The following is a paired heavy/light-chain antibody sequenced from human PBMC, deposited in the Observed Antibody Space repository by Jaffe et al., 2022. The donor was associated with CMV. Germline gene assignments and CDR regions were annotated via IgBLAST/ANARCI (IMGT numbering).Light chain of an antibody. CDR3: QQSYSTLT. V-gene: IGKV1-39*01. CDR2: AAS. Sequence: DIQMTQSPSSLSASVGDRVTITCRASQSISSYLNWYQQKPGKAPKLLIYAASSLQSGVPSRFSGSGSGTDFTLTISSLQPEDFATYYCQQSYSTLTFGQGTKLEIK. J-gene: IGKJ2*01. CDR1: QSISSY.
Heavy chain of an antibody. CDR1: GGSISSSSYY. J-gene: IGHJ6*03. CDR2: IYYSGST. CDR3: ARRNSIAVAGYYYYYMDV. V-gene: IGHV4-39*01. D-gene: IGHD6-19*01. Sequence: QLQLQESGPGLVKPSETLSLTCTVSGGSISSSSYYWGWIRQPPGKGLEWIGSIYYSGSTYYNPSLKSRVTISVDTSKNQFSLKLSSVTAADTAVYYCARRNSIAVAGYYYYYMDVWGKGTTVTVSS.